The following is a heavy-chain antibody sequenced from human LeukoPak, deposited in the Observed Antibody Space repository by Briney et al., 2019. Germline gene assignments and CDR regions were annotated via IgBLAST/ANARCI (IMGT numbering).Heavy chain of an antibody. CDR2: FDPEDGET. J-gene: IGHJ4*02. D-gene: IGHD3-3*01. CDR1: GYILTELS. CDR3: ATDVPRDFWSGYYARFDY. Sequence: GASVKVSCKVSGYILTELSMHWVRQAPGKGLEWMGGFDPEDGETIYAQKIQGRVTMTEDTSTDTAYMELSSLRSEDTAVYYCATDVPRDFWSGYYARFDYWGQGTLVTVSS. V-gene: IGHV1-24*01.